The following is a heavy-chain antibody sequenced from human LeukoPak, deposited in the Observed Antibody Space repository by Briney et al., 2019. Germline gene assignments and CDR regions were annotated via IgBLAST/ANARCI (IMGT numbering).Heavy chain of an antibody. J-gene: IGHJ3*02. Sequence: GESLKISCKGSGYSFTTYWIGWARQMPGKGLEWMGIIYPGDSETRYSPSFQGQVTISADKSISTAYMQWSSLKASDTAKYYCARRYYYDSGGYYATQDAFDIWGQGTMVTVPS. CDR1: GYSFTTYW. D-gene: IGHD3-22*01. V-gene: IGHV5-51*01. CDR3: ARRYYYDSGGYYATQDAFDI. CDR2: IYPGDSET.